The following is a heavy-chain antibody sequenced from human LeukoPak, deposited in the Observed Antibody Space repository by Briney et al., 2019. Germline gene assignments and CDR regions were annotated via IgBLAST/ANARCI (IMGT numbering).Heavy chain of an antibody. CDR1: GGSISSYY. CDR2: IYYSGST. Sequence: SETLSLTCTVSGGSISSYYWSWIRQPPGKGLEWIGYIYYSGSTNYNPSLKSRVTISVDTSKNQFSLKLSSVTAADTAVYYCARFSSPYYYYMDVWGKGTTVTVSS. V-gene: IGHV4-59*01. CDR3: ARFSSPYYYYMDV. J-gene: IGHJ6*03.